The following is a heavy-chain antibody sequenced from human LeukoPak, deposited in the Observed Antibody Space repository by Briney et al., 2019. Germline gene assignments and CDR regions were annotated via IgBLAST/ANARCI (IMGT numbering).Heavy chain of an antibody. CDR1: GGSFSGYY. V-gene: IGHV4-34*01. D-gene: IGHD6-13*01. CDR3: ARGKKERAAGTGWYFDL. Sequence: SSETLSLTCAVYGGSFSGYYWSWIRQPPGKGLEWIGEINHSGSTNYNPSLKSRVTISVDTSKNQFSLKLSSVTAADTAVYYCARGKKERAAGTGWYFDLWGRGTLATVSS. J-gene: IGHJ2*01. CDR2: INHSGST.